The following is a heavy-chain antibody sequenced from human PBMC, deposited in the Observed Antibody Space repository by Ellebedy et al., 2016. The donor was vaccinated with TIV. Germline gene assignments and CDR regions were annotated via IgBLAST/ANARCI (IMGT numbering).Heavy chain of an antibody. CDR2: IKQDGSEK. CDR1: GFTFSIYW. V-gene: IGHV3-7*01. Sequence: GESLKISXAASGFTFSIYWMHWVRQAPGKGLEWVANIKQDGSEKYYVDSVKGRFTISRDNAKNSLYLQMNSLRAEDTAVYYCARALGGGDCYWGQGTLVTVSS. J-gene: IGHJ4*02. CDR3: ARALGGGDCY. D-gene: IGHD2-21*02.